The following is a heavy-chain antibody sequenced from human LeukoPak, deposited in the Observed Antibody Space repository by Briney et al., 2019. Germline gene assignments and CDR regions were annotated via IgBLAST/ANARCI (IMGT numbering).Heavy chain of an antibody. Sequence: SETLYLTCSVSGGSISSYYWRWIRQPPGKGLEWIGCIYYSGSTNYKPSLKSRVTISVDTSKNQFSLKLSSVTAADTAVYYCARTTLVRGTYYMDVWGKGTTVTLSS. CDR3: ARTTLVRGTYYMDV. J-gene: IGHJ6*03. CDR2: IYYSGST. CDR1: GGSISSYY. D-gene: IGHD3-10*01. V-gene: IGHV4-59*01.